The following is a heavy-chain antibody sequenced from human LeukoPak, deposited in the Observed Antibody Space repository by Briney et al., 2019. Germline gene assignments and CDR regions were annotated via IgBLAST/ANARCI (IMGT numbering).Heavy chain of an antibody. V-gene: IGHV3-21*04. CDR2: ISYTGTYI. CDR3: VRDRGTYRPIDY. D-gene: IGHD1-26*01. Sequence: GGSLRLSCAASAFSLNAYNMNWVRQAPGKGLEWVSSISYTGTYIYYADSVKGRFTISRDSAQNSLYLQMNSLRAEDTAIYYCVRDRGTYRPIDYWGQGTLVTVSS. J-gene: IGHJ4*02. CDR1: AFSLNAYN.